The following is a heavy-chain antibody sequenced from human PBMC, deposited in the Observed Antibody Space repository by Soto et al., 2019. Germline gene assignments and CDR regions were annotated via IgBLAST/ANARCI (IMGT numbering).Heavy chain of an antibody. Sequence: QVQLQESGPGLVKPSQTLSLTCTVSGGSISSGCYYWIWIRQHPGKGLEWIGYIYYSGSTYYYPSLKSRVTISVDTSKNQFSLKLSSVPAADTDVDYCARAPGYWGQGTLVTVSS. CDR1: GGSISSGCYY. V-gene: IGHV4-31*03. CDR3: ARAPGY. CDR2: IYYSGST. J-gene: IGHJ4*02.